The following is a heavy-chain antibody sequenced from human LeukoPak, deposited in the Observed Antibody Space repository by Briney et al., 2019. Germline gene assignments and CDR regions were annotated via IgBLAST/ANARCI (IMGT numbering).Heavy chain of an antibody. V-gene: IGHV3-23*01. Sequence: PGGSLRLSCAASGFTFSSYAMSWVRQAPGKGLEWVSAISGSGGSTYYADSVKGRFTISRDNSKNTLYLQMNSLRAEDTAVYYCAKADIVVVVAAMSGFDYWGQGTLVTVSS. J-gene: IGHJ4*02. D-gene: IGHD2-15*01. CDR2: ISGSGGST. CDR1: GFTFSSYA. CDR3: AKADIVVVVAAMSGFDY.